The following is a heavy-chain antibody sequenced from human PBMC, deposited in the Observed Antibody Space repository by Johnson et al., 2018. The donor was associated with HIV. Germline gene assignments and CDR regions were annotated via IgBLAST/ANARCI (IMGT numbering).Heavy chain of an antibody. Sequence: QVRLVESGGGLVKPGGSLRLSCAASGFTFSDYYMSWIRQAPGKGLEWVSYISSSGSTIYYADSVKGRFTISRDNAKNSLYLQMNSLRAEDTAGDDCARDHILGDDSPDDAFDIWGQGTMVTVSS. V-gene: IGHV3-11*04. CDR3: ARDHILGDDSPDDAFDI. CDR2: ISSSGSTI. J-gene: IGHJ3*02. CDR1: GFTFSDYY. D-gene: IGHD3-22*01.